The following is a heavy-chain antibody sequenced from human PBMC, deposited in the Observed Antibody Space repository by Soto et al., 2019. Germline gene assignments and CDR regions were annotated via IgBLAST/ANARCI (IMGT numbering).Heavy chain of an antibody. CDR3: ARDRNGALDY. D-gene: IGHD3-10*01. CDR1: GFTFSSYA. Sequence: ESGGGVVQAGRSLRLSCAASGFTFSSYAMHWVRQAPGKGLEWVAVISYDGSNKYYADSVKGRFTISRDNSKNTLYLQMNSLRAEDTAVYYCARDRNGALDYWGQGTLVTVSS. V-gene: IGHV3-30-3*01. J-gene: IGHJ4*02. CDR2: ISYDGSNK.